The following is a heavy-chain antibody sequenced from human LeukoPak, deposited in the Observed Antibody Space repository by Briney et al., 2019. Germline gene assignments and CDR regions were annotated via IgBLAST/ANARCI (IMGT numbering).Heavy chain of an antibody. V-gene: IGHV3-23*01. CDR3: GQDPNGNYIGAFDF. CDR2: ILGGGGT. D-gene: IGHD4-17*01. CDR1: GLIFHNYA. Sequence: PGGSLRLSCAASGLIFHNYALVWIRRAPGKGPEWVSAILGGGGTFYADAVKGRFTISRDNSKNTLYLQMNSLRAKDTATYYCGQDPNGNYIGAFDFWGRGTMVTVSS. J-gene: IGHJ3*01.